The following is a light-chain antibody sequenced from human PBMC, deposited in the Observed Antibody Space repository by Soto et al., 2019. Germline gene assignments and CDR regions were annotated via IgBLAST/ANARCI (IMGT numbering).Light chain of an antibody. Sequence: QPVLTQSPSASASLGASVKLTCTLSSGHTNNAIAWHQQQPEKGPRYLMKLNSDGSHTKGDGIPDRFSGPSSGAERYLTISRLRSEDEADYYCQTWGTGIHVFGGGTKLTVL. CDR1: SGHTNNA. V-gene: IGLV4-69*01. CDR3: QTWGTGIHV. J-gene: IGLJ3*02. CDR2: LNSDGSH.